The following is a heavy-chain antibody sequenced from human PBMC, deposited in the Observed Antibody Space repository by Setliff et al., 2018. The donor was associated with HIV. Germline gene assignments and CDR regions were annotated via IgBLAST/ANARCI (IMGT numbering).Heavy chain of an antibody. CDR2: INTNTGNP. CDR3: ARAGRLTYYNFWSGRGWFDP. CDR1: GNNFTTYA. V-gene: IGHV7-4-1*02. Sequence: ASVKVSCKASGNNFTTYAINWVRQAPGQGLEWMGWINTNTGNPRYAQGFTEWFVFSVDTSGSTAYLQINSLKSKDTAMYYCARAGRLTYYNFWSGRGWFDPWGQGTLVTVSS. D-gene: IGHD3-3*01. J-gene: IGHJ5*02.